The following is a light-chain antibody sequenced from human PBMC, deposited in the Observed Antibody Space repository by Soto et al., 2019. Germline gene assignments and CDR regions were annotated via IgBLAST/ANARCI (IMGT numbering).Light chain of an antibody. CDR1: SSDVGGYTY. J-gene: IGLJ3*02. CDR3: SSYTTSNTWL. CDR2: EVS. Sequence: QSALTQPASVSGSPGQSITISCTGTSSDVGGYTYVSWYQHHPGKVPKLMIYEVSNRPSGVSDRFSGSKSGNTASLTISGLQAEDEADYYCSSYTTSNTWLFGGGTQLTVL. V-gene: IGLV2-14*01.